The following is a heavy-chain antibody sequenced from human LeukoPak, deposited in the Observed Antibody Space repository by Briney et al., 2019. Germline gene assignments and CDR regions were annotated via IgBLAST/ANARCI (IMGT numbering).Heavy chain of an antibody. Sequence: PGGSLRLSCAASGFTLSNHDMHWVRQATGKGLEWVSAIGTAVTADRTYYAASVKGRFTISRDNAKNSLYLQMNSLRAEDTAVYYCAKDYSKTSYYGSGTYYRPNWFDPWGQGTLVTVSS. D-gene: IGHD3-10*01. CDR3: AKDYSKTSYYGSGTYYRPNWFDP. CDR2: IGTAVTADRT. J-gene: IGHJ5*02. CDR1: GFTLSNHD. V-gene: IGHV3-13*01.